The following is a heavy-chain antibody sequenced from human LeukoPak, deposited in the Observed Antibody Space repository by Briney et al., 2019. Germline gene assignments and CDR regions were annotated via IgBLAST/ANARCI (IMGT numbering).Heavy chain of an antibody. CDR3: ARGPHYYDSSGYYFDY. V-gene: IGHV3-48*01. D-gene: IGHD3-22*01. J-gene: IGHJ4*02. Sequence: GGSLRLSCAASGFTFSSYSMNWVRQAPGKGLEWVSYISSSSSTLYYADSVKGRFTISRDNAKNSLYLQMNSLRAEDTAVYYCARGPHYYDSSGYYFDYWGQGTLVTVSS. CDR2: ISSSSSTL. CDR1: GFTFSSYS.